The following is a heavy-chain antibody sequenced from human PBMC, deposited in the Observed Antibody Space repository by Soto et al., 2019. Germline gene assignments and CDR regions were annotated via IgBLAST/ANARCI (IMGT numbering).Heavy chain of an antibody. Sequence: GGSLRLSCAASGFTFSSYAMHWVRQAPGKGLEWVAVISYDGSYNSHADSVKGRFTISRDNSKNTLYLQMNSLTAEDTAVYYCARDRTYYDFWSGPYYYFEKDVWGQGTRVTGSS. J-gene: IGHJ6*02. D-gene: IGHD3-3*01. CDR2: ISYDGSYN. CDR3: ARDRTYYDFWSGPYYYFEKDV. V-gene: IGHV3-30*01. CDR1: GFTFSSYA.